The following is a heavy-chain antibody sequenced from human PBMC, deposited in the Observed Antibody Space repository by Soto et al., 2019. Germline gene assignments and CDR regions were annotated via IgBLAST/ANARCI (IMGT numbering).Heavy chain of an antibody. CDR2: IYYSGST. Sequence: SETLSLTCTVSGGSISSYYWSWIRQPPGKGLEWIGYIYYSGSTNYNPSLKSRVTISVDTSKNQFSLKLSSVTAADTAVYYCARHSPYYYDSSGYYYDGAFDIWGQGTMVTVSS. V-gene: IGHV4-59*08. CDR1: GGSISSYY. CDR3: ARHSPYYYDSSGYYYDGAFDI. D-gene: IGHD3-22*01. J-gene: IGHJ3*02.